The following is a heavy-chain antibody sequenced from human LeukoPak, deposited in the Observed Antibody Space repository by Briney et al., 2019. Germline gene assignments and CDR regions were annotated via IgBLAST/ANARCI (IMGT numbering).Heavy chain of an antibody. Sequence: SETLSLTCTVSVGSISIYYWSGIRQPPGKGLEGFVYIYYSGGHYYHPSLKSRVSISVDTSKNQFSLRLSSVTAADTAVYYCASSGACGGDCYAGYYFDYWGQGTLVTVSS. J-gene: IGHJ4*02. CDR3: ASSGACGGDCYAGYYFDY. V-gene: IGHV4-59*12. CDR2: IYYSGGH. D-gene: IGHD2-21*02. CDR1: VGSISIYY.